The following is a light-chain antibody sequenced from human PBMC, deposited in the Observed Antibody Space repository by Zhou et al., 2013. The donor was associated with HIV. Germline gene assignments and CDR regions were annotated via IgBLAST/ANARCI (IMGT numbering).Light chain of an antibody. Sequence: EIVLTQSPATLSLPPGERATLSCRASQSVSSYLAWYQQKPGQTPRLLIYDASNRATGIPARFSGSGSGTDFTLTISSLEPEDFAVYYCQFRNTFGQGTKLEIK. V-gene: IGKV3-11*01. CDR3: QFRNT. CDR2: DAS. CDR1: QSVSSY. J-gene: IGKJ2*01.